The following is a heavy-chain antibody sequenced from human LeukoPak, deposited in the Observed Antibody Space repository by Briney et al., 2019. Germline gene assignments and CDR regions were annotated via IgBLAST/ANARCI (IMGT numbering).Heavy chain of an antibody. CDR2: ILPGGSES. CDR1: GYSFSTNM. V-gene: IGHV3-7*01. CDR3: MSAHGY. Sequence: PGGSLRLSCVVSGYSFSTNMVTWVRQAPGKGLEWVATILPGGSESYRVDSVKGRFTVSRDKAKNSLYLQMISLRVEDTAVYYCMSAHGYWGQGTLVTVSS. J-gene: IGHJ4*02.